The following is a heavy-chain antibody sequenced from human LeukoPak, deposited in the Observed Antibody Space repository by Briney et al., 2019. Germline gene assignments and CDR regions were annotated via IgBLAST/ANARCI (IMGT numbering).Heavy chain of an antibody. CDR1: GYTFTRYD. CDR3: ARAAFDDAFDI. J-gene: IGHJ3*02. V-gene: IGHV1-8*03. Sequence: GASVKVSCKASGYTFTRYDINWVREAPGQGLEWMGWMNPNSGNTGYAQKFQGRVTITRNTSVSTAYMELSSLRSEDTAVYYCARAAFDDAFDIWGQGTMVTVSS. D-gene: IGHD3-9*01. CDR2: MNPNSGNT.